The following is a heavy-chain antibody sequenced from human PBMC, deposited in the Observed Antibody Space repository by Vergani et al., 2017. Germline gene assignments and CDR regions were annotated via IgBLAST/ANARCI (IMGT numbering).Heavy chain of an antibody. D-gene: IGHD3-22*01. CDR2: ISSSSSYI. CDR1: GFTFSSYS. J-gene: IGHJ3*02. V-gene: IGHV3-21*01. CDR3: ARDEYYYDSSGYYSTDAFDI. Sequence: VQLVESGGGVVQPGRSLRLSCAASGFTFSSYSMNWVRQAPGKGLEWVSSISSSSSYIYYADSVKGRFTISRDNAKNSLYLQMNSLRAEDTAVYYCARDEYYYDSSGYYSTDAFDIWGQGTMVTVSS.